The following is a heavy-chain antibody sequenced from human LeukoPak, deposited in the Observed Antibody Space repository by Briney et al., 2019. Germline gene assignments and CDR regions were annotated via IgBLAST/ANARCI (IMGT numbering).Heavy chain of an antibody. CDR3: ARETSAF. CDR2: LYSGGST. V-gene: IGHV3-53*01. CDR1: GFSVSSNY. Sequence: GGSLRLSCAASGFSVSSNYMSWVRQAPGKGLEWISVLYSGGSTNCADSVKGRFTTSRDDSKNTLYLQMNSLRAEDTAVYFCARETSAFWGQGTLVTVSS. J-gene: IGHJ4*02.